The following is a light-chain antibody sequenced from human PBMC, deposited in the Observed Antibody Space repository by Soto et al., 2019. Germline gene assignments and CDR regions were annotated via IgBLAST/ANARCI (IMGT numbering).Light chain of an antibody. V-gene: IGKV3-15*01. CDR3: QQYNNWPST. CDR1: QSVRTT. CDR2: DAS. Sequence: EIVMRQSPATLSVSPGQRATLSCRASQSVRTTVAWYHQRPGQAPRLLIYDASTRATDIPARFSGSGSGTEFTLTISNLQSEDFVVYYCQQYNNWPSTFGQGTKVDIK. J-gene: IGKJ1*01.